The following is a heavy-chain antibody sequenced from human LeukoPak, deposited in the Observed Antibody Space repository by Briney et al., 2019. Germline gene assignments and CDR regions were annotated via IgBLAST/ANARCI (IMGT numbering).Heavy chain of an antibody. CDR2: IYYSGST. V-gene: IGHV4-59*08. CDR1: GGSISSYY. D-gene: IGHD6-6*01. CDR3: AKFVQEDWFDP. J-gene: IGHJ5*02. Sequence: KPSETLSLTCTVSGGSISSYYWSWIRQPPGKGLEGIGYIYYSGSTSYNPSLKSRVTISVDTSKNQFSLKLSSVTAADTAVYYCAKFVQEDWFDPWGQGTLVTVSS.